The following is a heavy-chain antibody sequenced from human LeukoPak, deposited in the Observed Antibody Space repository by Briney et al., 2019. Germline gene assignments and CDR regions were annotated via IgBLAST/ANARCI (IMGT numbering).Heavy chain of an antibody. CDR2: MYNSGST. CDR1: GGSISGSY. V-gene: IGHV4-59*12. CDR3: ARVGYSYPIDY. Sequence: SETLSLTCTVSGGSISGSYWSWIRQPPGKGLEWIAYMYNSGSTNYNPSLKSRVTISIDTSKNQFSLKLSSVTAADTAVYYCARVGYSYPIDYWGQGTLVTVSS. J-gene: IGHJ4*02. D-gene: IGHD5-18*01.